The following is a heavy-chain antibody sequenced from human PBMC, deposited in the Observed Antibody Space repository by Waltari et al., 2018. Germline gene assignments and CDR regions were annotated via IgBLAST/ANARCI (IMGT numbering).Heavy chain of an antibody. CDR2: ISYSGSTI. V-gene: IGHV3-48*03. D-gene: IGHD2-15*01. Sequence: EVQLVESGGGLVQPGGSLRLSCAASGFTFSSYEMNWVRQAPGKGLEGVSYISYSGSTIYYADSVKGRFTISRDNAKNSLYLQMNSLRAEDTAVYYCARGWNSGGTYSRDYWGQGTLVTVSS. CDR3: ARGWNSGGTYSRDY. CDR1: GFTFSSYE. J-gene: IGHJ4*02.